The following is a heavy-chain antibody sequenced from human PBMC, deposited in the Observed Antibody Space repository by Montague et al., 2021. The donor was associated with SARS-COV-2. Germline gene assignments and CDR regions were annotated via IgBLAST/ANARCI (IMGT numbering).Heavy chain of an antibody. CDR3: ARMRDGVVPSPILGVGPYYSSCYRDY. D-gene: IGHD3-10*01. V-gene: IGHV4-34*01. J-gene: IGHJ6*03. Sequence: SETLSLTCAVHGTSFSGYYWNWIRQPPGKGLEWIGEINHGGSTKYSPSLKSRLTISAETSKNQFSLKLASVAAADTAVYYCARMRDGVVPSPILGVGPYYSSCYRDYWGRGTTVTVSS. CDR1: GTSFSGYY. CDR2: INHGGST.